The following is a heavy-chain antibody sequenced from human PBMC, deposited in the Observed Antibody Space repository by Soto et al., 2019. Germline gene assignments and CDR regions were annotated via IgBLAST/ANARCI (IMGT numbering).Heavy chain of an antibody. D-gene: IGHD5-18*01. CDR3: ARDTAMVELVFDY. CDR2: ISAYNGNT. J-gene: IGHJ4*02. Sequence: ASVKVSCKASGYTFTNYGINWVRQAPGQGLEWMGWISAYNGNTNYAQKLQGRVTMTTDTSTSTAYMELRSLRSDDTAVYYCARDTAMVELVFDYWAQGTLVTVSS. V-gene: IGHV1-18*01. CDR1: GYTFTNYG.